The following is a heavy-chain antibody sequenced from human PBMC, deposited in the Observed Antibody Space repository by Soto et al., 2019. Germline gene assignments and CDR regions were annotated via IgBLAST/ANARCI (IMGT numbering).Heavy chain of an antibody. CDR2: IRSKANSYAT. CDR1: GFTFSGSA. J-gene: IGHJ4*02. Sequence: EVQLVESGGGLVQPGGSLKLSCAASGFTFSGSAMHWVRQASGKGLEWVGRIRSKANSYATAYAASVKGRFTFSRDDSKNTAYLQMNSVKTEDTAGYYCTGRAYSSGWYFDYWGQGTLVTVSS. CDR3: TGRAYSSGWYFDY. V-gene: IGHV3-73*01. D-gene: IGHD6-19*01.